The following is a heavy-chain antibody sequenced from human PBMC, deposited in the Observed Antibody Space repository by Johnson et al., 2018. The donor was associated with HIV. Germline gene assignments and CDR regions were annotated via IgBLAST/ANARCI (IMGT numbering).Heavy chain of an antibody. J-gene: IGHJ3*02. CDR3: AARGLWTYDAFDI. CDR2: ISSDGSNK. CDR1: GFTFSSYG. Sequence: QVQLVESGGGVVQPGRSLRLSCAASGFTFSSYGMHWVRQAPGKGLEWVAVISSDGSNKYYADSVKGRFTISRDNSKNTLYLQMNSLRTEDTAVYYCAARGLWTYDAFDIWGQGTMVTVSS. D-gene: IGHD4/OR15-4a*01. V-gene: IGHV3-30*03.